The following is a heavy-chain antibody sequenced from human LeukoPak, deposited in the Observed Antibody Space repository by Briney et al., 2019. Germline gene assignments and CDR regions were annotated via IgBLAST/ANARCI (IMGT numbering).Heavy chain of an antibody. CDR2: ISWNSGSI. D-gene: IGHD2-21*02. J-gene: IGHJ4*02. CDR1: GFTFDDYA. CDR3: ARGTPRSQAYCGGDCYSQFDY. Sequence: GGSLRLSCAASGFTFDDYAMHWVRQAPGKGLEWVSGISWNSGSIGYADSVKGRFTISRDNAKNSLYLQMNSLRAEDTALYYCARGTPRSQAYCGGDCYSQFDYWGQGTLVTVSS. V-gene: IGHV3-9*01.